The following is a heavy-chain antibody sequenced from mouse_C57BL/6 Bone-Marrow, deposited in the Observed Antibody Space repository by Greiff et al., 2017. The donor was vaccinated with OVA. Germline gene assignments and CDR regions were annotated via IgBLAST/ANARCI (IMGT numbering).Heavy chain of an antibody. CDR1: FSPFPLYC. V-gene: IGHV1-64*01. J-gene: IGHJ2*01. CDR3: ARSPDY. Sequence: LHQPLSSLFPPFSSFPFSFPSSFSPFPLYCIPFFPHMPLQFLYWIVIIHPNSGSTNYNEKFKSKATLTVDKSSSTAYMQLSSLTSEDSAVYYCARSPDYWGQGTTLTVSS. CDR2: IHPNSGST.